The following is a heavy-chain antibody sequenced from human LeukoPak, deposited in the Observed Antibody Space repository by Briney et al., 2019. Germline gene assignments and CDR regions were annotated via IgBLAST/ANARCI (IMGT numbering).Heavy chain of an antibody. D-gene: IGHD3-10*01. CDR2: INPSGGST. Sequence: ASVKVSCKASGYTFTSYYMHWVRQAPGQGLEWMGIINPSGGSTSYAQKFQGRVTMTRDTSTSTVYMELSSLRYEDTAVYYCARAGSMVRGVIDWYFDLWGRGTLVTVSS. J-gene: IGHJ2*01. V-gene: IGHV1-46*03. CDR1: GYTFTSYY. CDR3: ARAGSMVRGVIDWYFDL.